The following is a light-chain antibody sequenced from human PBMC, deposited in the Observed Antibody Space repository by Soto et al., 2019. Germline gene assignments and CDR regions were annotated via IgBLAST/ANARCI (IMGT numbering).Light chain of an antibody. V-gene: IGKV1-39*01. J-gene: IGKJ1*01. CDR1: KSISTH. CDR3: QQSYTSWWT. Sequence: DIQMTQSPSSLSASVGDRVSITCRASKSISTHLSWYQQKPGKAPKLLIYAASSLQSWVPSRFTGSGSGTDFTLTISSLQPEDFATYYCQQSYTSWWTFGQGTKVEIK. CDR2: AAS.